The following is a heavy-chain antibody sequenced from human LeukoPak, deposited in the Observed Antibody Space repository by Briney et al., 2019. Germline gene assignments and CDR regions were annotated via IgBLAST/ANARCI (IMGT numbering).Heavy chain of an antibody. CDR1: GFTVSSNY. Sequence: GGSLRLSCAASGFTVSSNYMTWVRQAPGKGLEWVSSISNSGGSTYYADSVKGRFTISRDNSKNTLYLQMNSLRAEDTAVYYCAKEGFDSWGQGTLVTVSS. J-gene: IGHJ4*02. CDR3: AKEGFDS. CDR2: ISNSGGST. V-gene: IGHV3-23*01.